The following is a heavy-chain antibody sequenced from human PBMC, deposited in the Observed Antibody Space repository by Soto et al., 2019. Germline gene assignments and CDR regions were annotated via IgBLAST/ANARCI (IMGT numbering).Heavy chain of an antibody. CDR3: ARDSIEFYFDY. V-gene: IGHV3-21*01. Sequence: EVQLVESGGGLVKPGGSLRLSCAASGFTFSTYSMNWVHQAPGKGLEWVASFSISSSYIYYADSVKGRFTISRDNAKNSLYLQMNSLKAEDSAVYYCARDSIEFYFDYWGQGALVTVSS. D-gene: IGHD3-10*01. CDR1: GFTFSTYS. J-gene: IGHJ4*02. CDR2: FSISSSYI.